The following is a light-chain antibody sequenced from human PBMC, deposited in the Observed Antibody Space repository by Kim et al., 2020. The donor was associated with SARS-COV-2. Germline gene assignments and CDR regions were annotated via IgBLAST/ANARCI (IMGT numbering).Light chain of an antibody. CDR2: DVS. CDR3: SSYTSDSTLV. CDR1: SSDVGGYNY. Sequence: QSALTQPASVSGSPGQSITISCTGTSSDVGGYNYVSWYQQHPGKAPKLMIYDVSKRPSGVSNRFSGSKSGHTASLTISGLQAEDEADYYCSSYTSDSTLVFGGGTQLTVL. J-gene: IGLJ2*01. V-gene: IGLV2-14*01.